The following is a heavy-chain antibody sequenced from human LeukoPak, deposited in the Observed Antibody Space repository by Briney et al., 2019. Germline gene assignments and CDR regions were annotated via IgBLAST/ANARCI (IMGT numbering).Heavy chain of an antibody. CDR3: ARVSGPGMNEYYHL. D-gene: IGHD3-10*01. Sequence: GGSLGLSCAASGITFSGAWMHWVRQALGKGLVWVSRINDDGSFRRYANSVKGRFTISRDNAKNTLFLQMDSLRAEDTAVYYCARVSGPGMNEYYHLWGQGTLVTVSS. CDR2: INDDGSFR. V-gene: IGHV3-74*01. CDR1: GITFSGAW. J-gene: IGHJ1*01.